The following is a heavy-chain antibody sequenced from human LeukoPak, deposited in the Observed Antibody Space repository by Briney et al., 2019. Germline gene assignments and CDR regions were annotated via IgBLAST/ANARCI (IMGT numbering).Heavy chain of an antibody. CDR2: INPSVGST. CDR3: ARGHFYDSSSGYHDTFDM. D-gene: IGHD3-22*01. CDR1: GYSFTNYY. V-gene: IGHV1-46*01. Sequence: ASVTVSFKASGYSFTNYYMHWVRQARGQGREWMGMINPSVGSTSYAQKFLGRVTMTRDMSTTTVYMELSSLRYEDTGVYYCARGHFYDSSSGYHDTFDMWGQGTMVTVSS. J-gene: IGHJ3*02.